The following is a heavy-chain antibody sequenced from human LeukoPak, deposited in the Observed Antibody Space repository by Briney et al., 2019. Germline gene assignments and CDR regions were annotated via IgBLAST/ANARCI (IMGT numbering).Heavy chain of an antibody. CDR1: GFTFSSYW. V-gene: IGHV3-7*01. J-gene: IGHJ6*02. Sequence: PGGSLRLSCAASGFTFSSYWMSWVRQAPGKGLEWVANIKQDGSEKYYVRSVKGRFTISRDNAKNSLYLQMNSLRAEDTAVYYCARDFRSYSSSHYYYYGMDVWGQGTTVTVSS. D-gene: IGHD6-13*01. CDR3: ARDFRSYSSSHYYYYGMDV. CDR2: IKQDGSEK.